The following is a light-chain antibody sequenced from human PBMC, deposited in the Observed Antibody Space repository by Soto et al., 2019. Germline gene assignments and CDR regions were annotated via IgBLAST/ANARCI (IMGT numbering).Light chain of an antibody. J-gene: IGLJ1*01. Sequence: QSALTQPASVSGSPGQSITISRTGTSSDVGGYNYVSWYQQHPGKAPELMIYDVSNRPSGVSNRFSGSKSGNTASLTISGLQAEDEADYYCSSYTSSTLYVFGTGTKLTVL. CDR3: SSYTSSTLYV. CDR2: DVS. CDR1: SSDVGGYNY. V-gene: IGLV2-14*01.